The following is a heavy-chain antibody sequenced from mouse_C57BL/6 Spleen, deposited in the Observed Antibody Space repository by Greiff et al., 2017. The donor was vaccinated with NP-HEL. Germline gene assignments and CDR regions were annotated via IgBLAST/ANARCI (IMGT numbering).Heavy chain of an antibody. D-gene: IGHD1-1*01. Sequence: EVMLVESGGGLVKPGGSLKLSCAASGFTFSDYGMHWVRQAPEKGLEWVAYISSGSSTIYYADTVKGRFTISRDNAKNTLFLQMTSLRSEDTAMYYCARKNYYYGSSYDWYFDVWGTGTTVTVDS. J-gene: IGHJ1*03. CDR1: GFTFSDYG. CDR3: ARKNYYYGSSYDWYFDV. V-gene: IGHV5-17*01. CDR2: ISSGSSTI.